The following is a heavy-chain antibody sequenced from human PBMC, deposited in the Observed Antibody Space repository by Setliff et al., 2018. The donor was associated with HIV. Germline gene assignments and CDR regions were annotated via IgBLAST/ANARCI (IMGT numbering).Heavy chain of an antibody. D-gene: IGHD6-25*01. V-gene: IGHV1-46*01. J-gene: IGHJ4*02. CDR2: INPSGGTT. CDR1: GYTFTSYY. CDR3: ARGAPAINDY. Sequence: GASVKVSCKASGYTFTSYYIHWGRQAPGQGLEWMGIINPSGGTTSYAQKFKGRVTMTRDTSTTTVYMELSSLKSDDTAVYYCARGAPAINDYWGQGTLVTVSS.